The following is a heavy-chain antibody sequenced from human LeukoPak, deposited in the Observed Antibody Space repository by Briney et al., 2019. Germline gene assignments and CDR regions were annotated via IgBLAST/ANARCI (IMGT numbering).Heavy chain of an antibody. CDR2: INPNRGDA. CDR1: GYTFIDYY. V-gene: IGHV1-2*06. CDR3: ARNPDEHWLDESENWYFDL. Sequence: ASVKVSCKASGYTFIDYYLHWLRQAPGQGLEWMGRINPNRGDAKPAQKFQGRVTMTRDTSISVAYMELSSLQSDDTAVYYCARNPDEHWLDESENWYFDLWGSGTLVTVSS. D-gene: IGHD6-19*01. J-gene: IGHJ2*01.